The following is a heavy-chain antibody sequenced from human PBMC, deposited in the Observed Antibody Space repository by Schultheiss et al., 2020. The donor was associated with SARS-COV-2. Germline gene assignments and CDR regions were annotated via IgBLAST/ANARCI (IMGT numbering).Heavy chain of an antibody. CDR3: TTEHPSGWYDYYYYMDV. J-gene: IGHJ6*03. CDR1: GFTFSDYY. V-gene: IGHV3-73*01. D-gene: IGHD6-19*01. CDR2: IRSKANSYAT. Sequence: GGSLRLSCAASGFTFSDYYMSWIRQAPGKGLEWVGRIRSKANSYATAYAASVKGRFTISRDDSKNTLYLQMNSLKTEDTAVYYCTTEHPSGWYDYYYYMDVWGKGTTVTVSS.